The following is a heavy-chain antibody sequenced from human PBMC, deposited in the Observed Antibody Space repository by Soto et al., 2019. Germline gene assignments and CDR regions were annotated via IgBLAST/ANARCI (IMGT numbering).Heavy chain of an antibody. V-gene: IGHV3-30*18. D-gene: IGHD3-10*01. CDR2: IAYDGSLK. CDR1: GFTFSSYG. Sequence: QVQLVESGGGVVQPGGTLRLSCAASGFTFSSYGMQWVRRAPGKGLEWVAVIAYDGSLKYYVDSVKGRFTISRDNSKNTLYLQINSLRAEDTAVYYCAKDLKVSGSHYGTLNYYYGMDVWGQGTTVSVSS. J-gene: IGHJ6*02. CDR3: AKDLKVSGSHYGTLNYYYGMDV.